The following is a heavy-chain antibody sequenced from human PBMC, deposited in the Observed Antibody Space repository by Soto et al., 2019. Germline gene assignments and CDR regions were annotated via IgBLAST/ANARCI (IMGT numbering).Heavy chain of an antibody. J-gene: IGHJ6*02. CDR2: ISGSGGST. D-gene: IGHD5-18*01. V-gene: IGHV3-23*01. CDR1: GFTFSSYA. CDR3: AKGYSYGPIGRYYGMDV. Sequence: GALRLSCAASGFTFSSYAMSWVRQAPGKGLEWVSAISGSGGSTYYADSVKGRFTISRDNSKNTLYLQMNSLRAEDTAVYYCAKGYSYGPIGRYYGMDVWGQGTTVTVSS.